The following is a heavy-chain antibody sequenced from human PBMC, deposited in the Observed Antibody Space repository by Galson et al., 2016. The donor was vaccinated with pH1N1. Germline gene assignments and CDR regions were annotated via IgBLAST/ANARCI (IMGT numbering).Heavy chain of an antibody. CDR3: ARAPYCSNATCYSVWFDP. CDR2: ITPTGGRT. Sequence: SVKVSCKASGYTFTSYYMHWVRQAPGQGLEWMGIITPTGGRTSYAQKFKDRGAMTSDTSTSTVYMELNSLRSEDTAVYYCARAPYCSNATCYSVWFDPWGQGTPVTVSS. V-gene: IGHV1-46*01. D-gene: IGHD2-2*02. CDR1: GYTFTSYY. J-gene: IGHJ5*02.